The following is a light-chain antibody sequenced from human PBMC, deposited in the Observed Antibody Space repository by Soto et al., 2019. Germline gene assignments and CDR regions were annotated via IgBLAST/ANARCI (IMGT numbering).Light chain of an antibody. CDR3: QHYNSHSPQWT. CDR1: QSINNW. V-gene: IGKV1-5*01. J-gene: IGKJ1*01. Sequence: DIQMTQSPSTLSASIGDRVTITCRASQSINNWLAWYQQKPGKAPNLLIFDASSLEGGVPSRFSGSGSGTEFTLSISSLQRDDFATYFCQHYNSHSPQWTFGQGTKVEMK. CDR2: DAS.